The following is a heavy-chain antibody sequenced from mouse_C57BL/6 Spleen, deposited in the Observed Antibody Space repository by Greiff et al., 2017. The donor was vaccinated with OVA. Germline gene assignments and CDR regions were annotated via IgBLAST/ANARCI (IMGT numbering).Heavy chain of an antibody. V-gene: IGHV1-22*01. CDR2: INPNNGGT. D-gene: IGHD1-1*01. Sequence: VQLKESGPELVKPGASVKMSCKASGYTFTDYNMHWVKQSHGKSLEWIGYINPNNGGTSYNQKFKGKATLTVNKSSSTAYMELRSLTSEDSAVYYCARTDYGSSYGYWGQGTTLTVSS. J-gene: IGHJ2*01. CDR1: GYTFTDYN. CDR3: ARTDYGSSYGY.